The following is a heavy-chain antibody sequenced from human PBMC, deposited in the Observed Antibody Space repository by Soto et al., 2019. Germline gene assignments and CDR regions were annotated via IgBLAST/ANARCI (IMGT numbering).Heavy chain of an antibody. CDR2: INSDGSST. V-gene: IGHV3-74*01. CDR3: AISADGSGGTFDY. Sequence: EVQLVESGGGLVQPGGSLRLSCAASGFTFSSYWMHWVRQAPGKGLVWVSRINSDGSSTSYEDSVKGRFTISRDNAKNTLYLQMNSLRAEETAVYYCAISADGSGGTFDYWGQGTLVTVSS. J-gene: IGHJ4*02. CDR1: GFTFSSYW. D-gene: IGHD6-19*01.